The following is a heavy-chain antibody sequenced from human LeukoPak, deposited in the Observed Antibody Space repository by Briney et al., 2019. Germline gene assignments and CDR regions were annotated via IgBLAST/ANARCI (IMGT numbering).Heavy chain of an antibody. D-gene: IGHD3-16*01. CDR3: GSAVKLGISAYYFDY. CDR1: GGSFSGYY. V-gene: IGHV4-34*12. Sequence: SSQTRSLTSAVYGGSFSGYYWGWIRQPPGKGLEWNGEIIQSGSTTLNPSLKSRVPLSVDTPKNQFSLNRSAGTAAATPGYTFGSAVKLGISAYYFDYWGQGTLVTVSS. J-gene: IGHJ4*02. CDR2: IIQSGST.